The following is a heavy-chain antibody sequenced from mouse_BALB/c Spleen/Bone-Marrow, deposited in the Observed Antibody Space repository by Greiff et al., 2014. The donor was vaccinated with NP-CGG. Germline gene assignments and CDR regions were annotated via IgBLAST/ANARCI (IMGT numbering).Heavy chain of an antibody. CDR3: TRRNYRYDGFAY. CDR2: IYLGNSDT. D-gene: IGHD2-14*01. Sequence: EVQLQQSGTVLARPGTSVKMSCKASGYSFTSYWMHWVKQRPGQGLEWIGVIYLGNSDTSYNQKFKGKAKLTAVTSASTAYMELSSVRNEDSAVYYCTRRNYRYDGFAYWGQGTLVTVSA. CDR1: GYSFTSYW. V-gene: IGHV1-5*01. J-gene: IGHJ3*01.